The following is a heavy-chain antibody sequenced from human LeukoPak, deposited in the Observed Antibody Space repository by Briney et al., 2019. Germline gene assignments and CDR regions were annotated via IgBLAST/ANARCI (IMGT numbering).Heavy chain of an antibody. Sequence: VASVKVSCKASGYTFTSYAMHWVRQAPGQRLEWMGWINAGNGNTKYSQKFQGRVTMTRDTSTSTVYMELSSLRSEDTAVYYCATYSSENNSFDPWGQGTLVTVSS. CDR3: ATYSSENNSFDP. CDR2: INAGNGNT. CDR1: GYTFTSYA. D-gene: IGHD6-19*01. V-gene: IGHV1-3*01. J-gene: IGHJ5*02.